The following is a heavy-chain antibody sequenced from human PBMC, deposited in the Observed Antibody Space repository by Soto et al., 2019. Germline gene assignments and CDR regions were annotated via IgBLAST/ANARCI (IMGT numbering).Heavy chain of an antibody. CDR1: GGTFSSYA. CDR2: IIPIFGTA. D-gene: IGHD5-18*01. Sequence: QVQLVQSGAEVKKPGSSVKVSCKASGGTFSSYAISWVRQAPGQRLEWMGGIIPIFGTANYAQKFQGRVTITADESTSTAYMELSSLRSEDTAVYYCARSLGRMVTSYYGMDVWGQGTTVTVSS. V-gene: IGHV1-69*01. CDR3: ARSLGRMVTSYYGMDV. J-gene: IGHJ6*02.